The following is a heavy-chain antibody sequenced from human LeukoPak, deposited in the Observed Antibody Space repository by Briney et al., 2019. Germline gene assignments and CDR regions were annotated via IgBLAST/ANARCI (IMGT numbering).Heavy chain of an antibody. D-gene: IGHD6-19*01. J-gene: IGHJ3*02. CDR2: ISGSGGST. CDR1: GFTFSSYA. V-gene: IGHV3-23*01. CDR3: AKELGGSVAAAGDDAFDI. Sequence: GGSLRLSCAASGFTFSSYAMSWVRQAPGKGLEWVSAISGSGGSTYYADSVKGRFTISRDNSKNTLYLQMNSLRAEDTAVYYCAKELGGSVAAAGDDAFDIWGQGTLVTVSS.